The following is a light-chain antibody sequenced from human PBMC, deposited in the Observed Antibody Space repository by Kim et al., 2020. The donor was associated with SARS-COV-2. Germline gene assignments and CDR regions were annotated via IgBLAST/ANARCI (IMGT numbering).Light chain of an antibody. Sequence: SPGERANRSCRASQSVSNNLGWFQQKAGQAPRLLIYGASTRATGIPDRFSGSGSGTDFTLTISSLQSEDFAVYYCQQYSNWPRTFGQGTKVDIK. CDR3: QQYSNWPRT. V-gene: IGKV3-15*01. CDR1: QSVSNN. J-gene: IGKJ1*01. CDR2: GAS.